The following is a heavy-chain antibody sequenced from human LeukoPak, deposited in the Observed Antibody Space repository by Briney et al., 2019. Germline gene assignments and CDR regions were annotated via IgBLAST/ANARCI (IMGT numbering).Heavy chain of an antibody. CDR1: GFTVSSNY. CDR2: IYSGGST. D-gene: IGHD6-19*01. Sequence: GGSLRLSCAASGFTVSSNYMSWVRQAPGKGLEWVSVIYSGGSTYYADSVKGRFTISRDNSKNTLYLQMNSLRAEDTALYYCARVGGWSNYYYYGMDVWGQGTTVTVSS. CDR3: ARVGGWSNYYYYGMDV. V-gene: IGHV3-53*01. J-gene: IGHJ6*02.